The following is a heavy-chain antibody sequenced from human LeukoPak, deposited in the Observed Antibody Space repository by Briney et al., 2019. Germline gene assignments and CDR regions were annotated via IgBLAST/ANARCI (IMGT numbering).Heavy chain of an antibody. J-gene: IGHJ4*02. Sequence: SETLSLTCTVSGGSISSYYWSWIRQPPGKGLEWIGYIYYSGSTYYNPSLKSRVTISVDTSKNQFSLKLSSVTAADTAVYYCARAPADTAMDSFDYWGQGTLVTVSS. CDR3: ARAPADTAMDSFDY. CDR1: GGSISSYY. D-gene: IGHD5-18*01. V-gene: IGHV4-59*12. CDR2: IYYSGST.